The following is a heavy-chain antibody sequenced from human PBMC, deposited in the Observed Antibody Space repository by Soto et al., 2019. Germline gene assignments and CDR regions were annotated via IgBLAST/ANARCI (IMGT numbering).Heavy chain of an antibody. CDR3: ARAPWVYDSSGYYSDY. Sequence: LRLSCAASGFTFSDYYMSWIRQAPGKGLEWVSYISSSGSTIYYADSVKGRFTISRDNAKNSLYLQMNSLRAEDTAVYYCARAPWVYDSSGYYSDYWGQGTLVTVSS. CDR2: ISSSGSTI. V-gene: IGHV3-11*01. D-gene: IGHD3-22*01. J-gene: IGHJ4*02. CDR1: GFTFSDYY.